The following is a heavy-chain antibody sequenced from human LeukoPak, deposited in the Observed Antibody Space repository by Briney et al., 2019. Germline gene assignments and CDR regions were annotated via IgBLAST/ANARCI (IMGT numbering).Heavy chain of an antibody. D-gene: IGHD3-22*01. CDR2: ISGSGGGT. CDR3: AKRGVVTRVILVGFHKEAYYFDS. J-gene: IGHJ4*02. V-gene: IGHV3-23*01. CDR1: GITLSNYG. Sequence: GGSLRLSCAVSGITLSNYGMSWVRQAPGKGLEWVAGISGSGGGTNYADSVKGRFTISRDNPKNTLYLQMNSLGAEDTAVYFCAKRGVVTRVILVGFHKEAYYFDSWGQGALVTVSS.